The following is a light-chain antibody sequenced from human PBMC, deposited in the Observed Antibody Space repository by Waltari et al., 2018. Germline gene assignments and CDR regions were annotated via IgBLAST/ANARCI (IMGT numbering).Light chain of an antibody. J-gene: IGKJ3*01. Sequence: DIHLTQSPSTLSASVGDRVTITCRASQNIDTWLAWYQQKPGKAPKLLIYKASYFYSGVPSRFSGRGAGTEFTLTIDSLQPDDFATYHCQQYNSYSCGFGPGTTVDLK. CDR1: QNIDTW. CDR2: KAS. V-gene: IGKV1-5*03. CDR3: QQYNSYSCG.